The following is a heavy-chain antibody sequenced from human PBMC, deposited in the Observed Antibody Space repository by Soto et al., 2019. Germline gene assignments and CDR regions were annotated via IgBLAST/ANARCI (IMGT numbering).Heavy chain of an antibody. CDR3: ARDDYGGNSRNAFDI. J-gene: IGHJ3*02. D-gene: IGHD4-17*01. CDR1: GFTFSSYA. V-gene: IGHV3-23*01. Sequence: EVQLLESGGGLVQPGGSLRLSCAASGFTFSSYAMSWVRQAPGKGLEWVSAISGSGGSTYYADSVKGRFTNSRDNSKNTLYLQMNSLRAEDTAVYYCARDDYGGNSRNAFDIWGQGTLVTVSS. CDR2: ISGSGGST.